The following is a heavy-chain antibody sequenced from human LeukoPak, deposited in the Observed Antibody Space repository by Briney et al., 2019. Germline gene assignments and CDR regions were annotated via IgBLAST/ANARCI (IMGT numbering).Heavy chain of an antibody. CDR3: ARDRGWGDSSGYYGWYYFDY. CDR1: GGSISSGGYY. J-gene: IGHJ4*02. D-gene: IGHD3-22*01. V-gene: IGHV4-31*03. CDR2: IYYSGST. Sequence: PSETLSLTCTVSGGSISSGGYYWSWIRQHPGKGLEWIAYIYYSGSTYYNPSLKSRVTISVDTSKNQFSLKLSSVTAADTAVYYCARDRGWGDSSGYYGWYYFDYWGQGTLVTVSS.